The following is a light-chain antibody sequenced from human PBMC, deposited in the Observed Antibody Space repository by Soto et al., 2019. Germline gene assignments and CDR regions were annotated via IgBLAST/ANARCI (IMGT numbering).Light chain of an antibody. V-gene: IGKV3-15*01. CDR2: GAS. CDR3: QLFPNWPPWR. J-gene: IGKJ1*01. Sequence: VMTQSPATLSVSPGERATLSSRARQSVNSNLARYQQKPGQAPRLLIFGASTRATGIPARFSGSGSGTEFTPTITGLHSEDFAVYCCQLFPNWPPWRVGQGTKVEI. CDR1: QSVNSN.